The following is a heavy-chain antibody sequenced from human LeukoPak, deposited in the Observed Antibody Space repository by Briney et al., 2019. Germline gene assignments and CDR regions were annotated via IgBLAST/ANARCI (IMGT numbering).Heavy chain of an antibody. D-gene: IGHD3-10*01. V-gene: IGHV2-5*02. CDR3: AHKAGSYWYFDL. CDR1: GFSLSASGVG. Sequence: SGPTLVKPTQTLTLTCTFSGFSLSASGVGVGWIRQPPGKALEWLALIHWDDDKRYSPSLKSRLTISKDTSKKQVVLTVTHIDPVDTATYYCAHKAGSYWYFDLWGRGALVTVSS. J-gene: IGHJ2*01. CDR2: IHWDDDK.